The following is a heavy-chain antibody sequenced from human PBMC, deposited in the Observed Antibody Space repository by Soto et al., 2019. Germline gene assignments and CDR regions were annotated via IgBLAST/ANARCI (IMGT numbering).Heavy chain of an antibody. CDR3: ARDRSGSYYPGYFDY. J-gene: IGHJ4*02. CDR1: GFTFSSYA. V-gene: IGHV3-30-3*01. D-gene: IGHD1-26*01. CDR2: ISYDGSNK. Sequence: QVQLVESGGGVVQPGRSLRLSCAASGFTFSSYAMHWVRQAPGKGLEWVAVISYDGSNKYYADSVKGRFTISRDNSKNTLYLQMNSLRAEDTVVYYCARDRSGSYYPGYFDYWGQGTLVTVSS.